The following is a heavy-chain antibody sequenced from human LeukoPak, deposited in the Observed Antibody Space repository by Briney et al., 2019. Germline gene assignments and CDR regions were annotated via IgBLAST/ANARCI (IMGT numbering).Heavy chain of an antibody. J-gene: IGHJ4*02. CDR3: ARDFGGFGD. CDR2: IYYSGST. V-gene: IGHV4-59*12. CDR1: GGSISSYY. Sequence: SETLSLTCTVSGGSISSYYWSWIRQPPGKGLEWIGYIYYSGSTYYNPSLKSRVTMSVDTSKNQFSLKLSSVTAADTAVYYCARDFGGFGDWGQGTLVTVSS. D-gene: IGHD3-10*01.